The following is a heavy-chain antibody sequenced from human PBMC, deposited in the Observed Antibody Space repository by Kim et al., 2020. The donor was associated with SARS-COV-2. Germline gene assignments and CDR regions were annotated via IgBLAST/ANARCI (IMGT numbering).Heavy chain of an antibody. V-gene: IGHV4-34*01. CDR3: ARGRGRGSTNLYYYYVMD. CDR2: INHSGST. CDR1: GGSFSGYY. D-gene: IGHD2-2*01. Sequence: SETLSLTCAVYGGSFSGYYWSWIRQPPGKGLEWIGEINHSGSTNYNPSLKSRVTISVDTSKNQFSLKLSTVTAADTAVYYCARGRGRGSTNLYYYYVMD. J-gene: IGHJ6*01.